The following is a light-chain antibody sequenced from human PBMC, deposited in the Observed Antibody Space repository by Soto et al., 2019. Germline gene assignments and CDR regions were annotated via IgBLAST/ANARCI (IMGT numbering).Light chain of an antibody. CDR3: MQGTHWPIT. J-gene: IGKJ5*01. CDR2: KVS. Sequence: DIVMTHSPLSVPVTPGEPASISCRSSQSLLHSNGYNYLDWYLQRPGRSPRRLIYKVSNRDSGVPARFSGSGSGTDFALKISRVEAEDVGVYYCMQGTHWPITFGQGTRLEIK. V-gene: IGKV2-30*02. CDR1: QSLLHSNGYNY.